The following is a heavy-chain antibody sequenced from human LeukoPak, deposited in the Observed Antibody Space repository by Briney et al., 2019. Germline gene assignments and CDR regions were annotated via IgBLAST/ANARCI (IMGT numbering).Heavy chain of an antibody. CDR3: AKDSVRIYDFWSGRTSHSFDY. CDR2: ISGSGGST. D-gene: IGHD3-3*01. Sequence: GGSLRLSCAASGFTFSSYAMSWVRQAPGKGLEWVSAISGSGGSTYYADSVKGRFTISRDNSKNTLYLQMNSLRAEDTAVYYCAKDSVRIYDFWSGRTSHSFDYWGQGTLVTVSS. J-gene: IGHJ4*02. CDR1: GFTFSSYA. V-gene: IGHV3-23*01.